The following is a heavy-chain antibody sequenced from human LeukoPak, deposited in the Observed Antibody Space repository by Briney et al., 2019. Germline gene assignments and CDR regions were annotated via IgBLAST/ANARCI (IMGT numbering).Heavy chain of an antibody. J-gene: IGHJ4*02. CDR3: ASRSGLDTAMVSSYYFDY. V-gene: IGHV4-34*01. Sequence: PSETLSLPCAVSGGSFSGYYWSWIRQPPGKGLEWIGEINNSGSTNYNPSLKSRVPISVDTSKNQFSLKLSSVTAADTAVYYCASRSGLDTAMVSSYYFDYWGQGTLVTVSS. D-gene: IGHD5-18*01. CDR2: INNSGST. CDR1: GGSFSGYY.